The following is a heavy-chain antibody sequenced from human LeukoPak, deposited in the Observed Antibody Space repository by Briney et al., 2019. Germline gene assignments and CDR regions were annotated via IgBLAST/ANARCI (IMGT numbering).Heavy chain of an antibody. CDR2: INHSGST. CDR3: ERDLAVALGLRRTSGYEIADAFDI. Sequence: SETLSLTCAVSAGAFSGYYWSCIRQPPGKGLEGIGEINHSGSTNYNPSLKSRVTLSVDTSKNKFSLKLSSVTAADTAVYYCERDLAVALGLRRTSGYEIADAFDIWGQGTMVTVSS. CDR1: AGAFSGYY. J-gene: IGHJ3*02. V-gene: IGHV4-34*01. D-gene: IGHD6-19*01.